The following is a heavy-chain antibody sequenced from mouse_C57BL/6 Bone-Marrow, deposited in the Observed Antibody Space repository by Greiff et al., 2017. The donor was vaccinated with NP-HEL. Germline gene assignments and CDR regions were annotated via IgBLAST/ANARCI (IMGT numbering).Heavy chain of an antibody. CDR1: GFTFSDYS. J-gene: IGHJ4*01. CDR3: AREGGLRRRTYAMDY. Sequence: EVMLVESEGGLVQPGSSMKLSCTASGFTFSDYSMASVRQVPDKGLGGVAYINYDGSSTYYLDSLKSRFIISRDNAKNILYLQMSSLKSEDTATYYCAREGGLRRRTYAMDYWGQGTSVTVSS. CDR2: INYDGSST. V-gene: IGHV5-16*01. D-gene: IGHD2-4*01.